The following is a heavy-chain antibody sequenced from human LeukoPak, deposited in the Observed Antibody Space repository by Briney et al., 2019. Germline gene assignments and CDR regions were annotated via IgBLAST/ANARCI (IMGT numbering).Heavy chain of an antibody. CDR3: ASHDYGDYGHAFDI. Sequence: PGGSLRLSCAASGFTFSSYGMHWVRQAPGKGLEWVAVISYEGSITYYADSVKGRFAISRDSSQNTLYLQMNSLRAEDTAVYYCASHDYGDYGHAFDIWGQGTMVTVSS. V-gene: IGHV3-30*03. D-gene: IGHD4-17*01. CDR1: GFTFSSYG. CDR2: ISYEGSIT. J-gene: IGHJ3*02.